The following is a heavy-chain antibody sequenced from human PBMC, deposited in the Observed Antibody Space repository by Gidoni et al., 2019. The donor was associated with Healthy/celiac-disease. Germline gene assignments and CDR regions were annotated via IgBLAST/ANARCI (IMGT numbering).Heavy chain of an antibody. J-gene: IGHJ4*02. CDR2: IRSKANSYAT. CDR3: TRRAVTGN. CDR1: WFTFSGSA. V-gene: IGHV3-73*02. D-gene: IGHD4-17*01. Sequence: EVQLVASGGGLVQPGGSLKLSCAASWFTFSGSAMHWGRQASGKGLEWVGRIRSKANSYATADAASVKGRFTISRDDSKNTAYLQMNSLKTEDTAVYYCTRRAVTGNWGQGTLVTVSS.